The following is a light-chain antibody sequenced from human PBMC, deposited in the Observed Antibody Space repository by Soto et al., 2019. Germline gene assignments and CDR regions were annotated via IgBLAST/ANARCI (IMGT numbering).Light chain of an antibody. Sequence: QSALTQPASVSGSPGQSITISCTSYNLVSWYQHHPGKAPKLMIYEGSNRPSGVSDRFFGYKSGNTAHLTISGLQAEEEADSYCCSYAGAVVFGGGTKLTV. V-gene: IGLV2-23*01. CDR2: EGS. J-gene: IGLJ2*01. CDR1: YNL. CDR3: CSYAGAVV.